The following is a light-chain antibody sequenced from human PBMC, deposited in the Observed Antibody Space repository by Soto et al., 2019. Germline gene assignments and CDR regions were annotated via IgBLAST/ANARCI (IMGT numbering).Light chain of an antibody. CDR1: SSNFACNS. Sequence: QSVLTQPPSASGTPGQRVTISCSGSSSNFACNSVYWYQQVPGTAPKLLIYKSNQPPSGVPDRFSGSKSGTSASLAISGLRSEDEADYYCVAWDDNLSCVLFGGGTKLTVL. CDR2: KSN. J-gene: IGLJ2*01. CDR3: VAWDDNLSCVL. V-gene: IGLV1-47*01.